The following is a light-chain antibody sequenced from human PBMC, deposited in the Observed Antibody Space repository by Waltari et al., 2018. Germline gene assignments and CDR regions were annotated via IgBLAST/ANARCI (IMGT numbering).Light chain of an antibody. V-gene: IGLV2-14*01. CDR1: SRDAGDNKY. J-gene: IGLJ1*01. CDR3: CSFTSSSTYV. CDR2: EVS. Sequence: QSALPQPASVSGSPGQSVTISCTGTSRDAGDNKYVSWYQQHPGKVPKLMIYEVSNRPSGVSDRFSGSKSGNTASLTISGLQAEDEADYYCCSFTSSSTYVFGTGTKVTVL.